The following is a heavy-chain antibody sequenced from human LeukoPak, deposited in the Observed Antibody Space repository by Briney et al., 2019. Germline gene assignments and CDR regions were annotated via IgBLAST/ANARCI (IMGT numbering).Heavy chain of an antibody. V-gene: IGHV1-46*01. Sequence: ASVKVSCKESGYTFTSYYMHWVRQAPGQGLEWMGIINPSGGSTSYAQKFQGRVTMTRDTSTSTVYMELSSLRSEDTAVYYCAREGTLGYCSSTSCPRGYNWFDPWGQGTLVTVSS. CDR1: GYTFTSYY. CDR2: INPSGGST. CDR3: AREGTLGYCSSTSCPRGYNWFDP. D-gene: IGHD2-2*01. J-gene: IGHJ5*02.